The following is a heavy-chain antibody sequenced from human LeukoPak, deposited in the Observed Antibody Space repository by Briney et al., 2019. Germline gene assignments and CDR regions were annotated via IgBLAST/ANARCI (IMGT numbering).Heavy chain of an antibody. CDR3: ARDQVGARGCFDY. D-gene: IGHD1-26*01. J-gene: IGHJ4*02. Sequence: ASVEVSCKASGYTFTDYYIHWLRQARGQGLEWMGWIIPNNGGTNYAPKFRGRVTMTRDTSISTAYMELSRLRSDDTAVYYCARDQVGARGCFDYWGQGTLVTVSS. CDR2: IIPNNGGT. V-gene: IGHV1-2*02. CDR1: GYTFTDYY.